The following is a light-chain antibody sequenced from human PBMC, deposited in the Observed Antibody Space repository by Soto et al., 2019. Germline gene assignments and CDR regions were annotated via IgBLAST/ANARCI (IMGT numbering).Light chain of an antibody. V-gene: IGKV1-5*03. CDR3: QEYYTKSWT. CDR2: KAS. J-gene: IGKJ1*01. CDR1: QSISSW. Sequence: DIQMTQSPSTLSASVGDRVTITCRASQSISSWLAWYQQKPGKAPKFLIYKASNLQSGVPSRFSGSGSGTEFTLTISSVEPDDFATYYCQEYYTKSWTFGQGTKVEIK.